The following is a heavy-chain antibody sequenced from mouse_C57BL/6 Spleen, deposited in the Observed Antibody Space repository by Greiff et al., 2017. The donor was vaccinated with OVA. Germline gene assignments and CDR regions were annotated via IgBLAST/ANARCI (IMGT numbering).Heavy chain of an antibody. CDR3: ARDDYYGRMDY. J-gene: IGHJ4*01. CDR2: IYPGDGDT. Sequence: QVQLQQSGAELVKPGASVKISCKASGYAFSSYWMNWVKQRPGKGLEWIGQIYPGDGDTNYNGKFKGKATLTADKSSSTAYMQLSSLTSEDSVVYFCARDDYYGRMDYWGQGTSVTVSS. D-gene: IGHD1-1*01. CDR1: GYAFSSYW. V-gene: IGHV1-80*01.